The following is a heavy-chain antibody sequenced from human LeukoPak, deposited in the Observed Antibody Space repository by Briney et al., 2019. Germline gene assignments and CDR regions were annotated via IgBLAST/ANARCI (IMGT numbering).Heavy chain of an antibody. D-gene: IGHD3-22*01. J-gene: IGHJ4*02. V-gene: IGHV4-4*09. CDR3: ARVHSGYYYDSSGYYYFDY. CDR1: GGPISSYY. CDR2: IYTSGST. Sequence: SETLSLTCTVSGGPISSYYWSWIRQPPGKGLEWIGYIYTSGSTNYNPSLKSRVTISVDTSKNQFSLKLSSVTAADTAVYYCARVHSGYYYDSSGYYYFDYWGQGTLVAVSS.